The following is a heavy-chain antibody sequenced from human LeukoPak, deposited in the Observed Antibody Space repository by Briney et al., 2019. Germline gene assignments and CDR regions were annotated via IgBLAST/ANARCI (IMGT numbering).Heavy chain of an antibody. CDR3: ARVLAAAGAFDY. CDR2: IYYSGST. V-gene: IGHV4-39*07. J-gene: IGHJ4*02. D-gene: IGHD6-13*01. CDR1: GGSISSSSYY. Sequence: SETLSLTCTVSGGSISSSSYYWGWIRQPPGKGLEWIGSIYYSGSTYYNPSLKSRVTISVDTSKNQLSLKLSSVTAADTAVYYCARVLAAAGAFDYWGQGTLVTVSS.